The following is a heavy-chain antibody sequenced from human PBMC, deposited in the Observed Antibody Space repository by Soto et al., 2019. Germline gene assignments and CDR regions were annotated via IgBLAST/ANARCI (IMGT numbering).Heavy chain of an antibody. J-gene: IGHJ4*02. CDR3: ARAPVGMDSINFFDH. Sequence: PSETLSLTCTVSGDSISSDGYHWSWIRQSPGKGLEWIDYIYNGGRTFYRPSLESRINMSLDATKNSYSLRLTSVTAADTAVYYCARAPVGMDSINFFDHWGQGILVTVSS. CDR2: IYNGGRT. CDR1: GDSISSDGYH. V-gene: IGHV4-30-4*01. D-gene: IGHD2-8*01.